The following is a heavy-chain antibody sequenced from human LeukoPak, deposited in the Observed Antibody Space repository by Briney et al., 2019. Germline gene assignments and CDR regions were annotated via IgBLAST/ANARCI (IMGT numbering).Heavy chain of an antibody. J-gene: IGHJ4*02. Sequence: PGGSLRLSCAVSGITLSNYGMSWVRQAPGKGLEWVAGISDRGGRTNYADSVKGRFTISRDNPRNTLYLQMYSLSAEDTAVYFCAKRGVVIRVILVGFHKEAYYFDSWGQGALVTVSS. CDR3: AKRGVVIRVILVGFHKEAYYFDS. CDR1: GITLSNYG. CDR2: ISDRGGRT. D-gene: IGHD3-22*01. V-gene: IGHV3-23*01.